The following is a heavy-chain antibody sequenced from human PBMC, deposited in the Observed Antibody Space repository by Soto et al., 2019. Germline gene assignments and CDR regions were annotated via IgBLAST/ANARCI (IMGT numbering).Heavy chain of an antibody. D-gene: IGHD3-22*01. CDR2: ISGYNGNT. Sequence: QVQLVQSGAEVTKPGASVKVSCKASGYTFTIYGISWLRQAPGQGLEWMGWISGYNGNTDYAQNLQDRVTLTTDASTSSVYMELRSLRTDGTAGDFFSRVDYYDSSGYYGYWGQGTLITVSS. CDR3: SRVDYYDSSGYYGY. CDR1: GYTFTIYG. J-gene: IGHJ4*02. V-gene: IGHV1-18*04.